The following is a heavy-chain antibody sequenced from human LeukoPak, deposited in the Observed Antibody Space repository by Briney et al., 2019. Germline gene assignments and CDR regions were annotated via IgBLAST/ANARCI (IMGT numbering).Heavy chain of an antibody. CDR3: ARGFYGDSSYYYYYMDV. J-gene: IGHJ6*03. D-gene: IGHD3-22*01. CDR1: GSTFSSYD. CDR2: IGTAGDT. Sequence: PGGSLRLSCAASGSTFSSYDMHWVRQATGKGLEWVSAIGTAGDTYYPGSVKGRFTISRENAKNSSYLQMNSLRAGDTAVYYCARGFYGDSSYYYYYMDVWGKGTTVTVSS. V-gene: IGHV3-13*01.